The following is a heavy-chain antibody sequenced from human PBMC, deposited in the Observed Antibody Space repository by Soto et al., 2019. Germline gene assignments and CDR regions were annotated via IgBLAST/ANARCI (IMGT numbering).Heavy chain of an antibody. CDR3: ARESRGIADYYYYMDV. V-gene: IGHV3-33*01. D-gene: IGHD6-13*01. Sequence: GGSLRLSCAASGFTFSSYGMHWVRQAPGKGLEWVAVIWYDGSNKYYADSVKGRFTISRDNSKNTLYLQMNSLRAEDTAVYYCARESRGIADYYYYMDVWGKGTTVTVSS. CDR2: IWYDGSNK. CDR1: GFTFSSYG. J-gene: IGHJ6*03.